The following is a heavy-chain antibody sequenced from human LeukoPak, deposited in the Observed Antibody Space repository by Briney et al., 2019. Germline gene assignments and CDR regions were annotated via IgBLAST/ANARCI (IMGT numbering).Heavy chain of an antibody. J-gene: IGHJ3*02. V-gene: IGHV4-39*01. CDR1: GGSISSSSYY. CDR3: ARHSLPYCSGGTCYGDNDAFDI. D-gene: IGHD2-15*01. CDR2: IYYSGGT. Sequence: SETLSLTCTVSGGSISSSSYYWGWIRQPPGKGLEWIGSIYYSGGTYYYPSLKGRVTISVDTSKNQFSLKLTSVTAADTAVYYCARHSLPYCSGGTCYGDNDAFDIWGQGTMVTVSS.